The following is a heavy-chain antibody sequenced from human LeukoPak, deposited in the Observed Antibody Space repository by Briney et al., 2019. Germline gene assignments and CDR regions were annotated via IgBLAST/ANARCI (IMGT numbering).Heavy chain of an antibody. D-gene: IGHD4-17*01. CDR3: ARDRADYGDYVDVFDI. Sequence: SETLSLTCAVYGGSFSGYYWSWIRQPPGKGLEWIGSIYHSGSTYYNPSLKSRVTISVDTSKNQFSLKLSSVTAADTAVYYCARDRADYGDYVDVFDIWGQGTMVTVSS. J-gene: IGHJ3*02. V-gene: IGHV4-34*01. CDR1: GGSFSGYY. CDR2: IYHSGST.